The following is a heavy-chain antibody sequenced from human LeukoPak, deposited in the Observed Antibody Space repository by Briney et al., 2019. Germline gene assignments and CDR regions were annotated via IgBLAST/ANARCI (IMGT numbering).Heavy chain of an antibody. D-gene: IGHD2-2*01. V-gene: IGHV4-39*01. CDR1: GGSTSSYY. Sequence: SETLSLTCTVSGGSTSSYYWGWIRQPPGKGLEWIGSIYYSGSTYYNPSLKSRVTISVDTSKNQFSLKLSSVTAADTAVYYCARGRIPDSYCSSTSCSFLDYWGQGTLVTVSS. J-gene: IGHJ4*02. CDR2: IYYSGST. CDR3: ARGRIPDSYCSSTSCSFLDY.